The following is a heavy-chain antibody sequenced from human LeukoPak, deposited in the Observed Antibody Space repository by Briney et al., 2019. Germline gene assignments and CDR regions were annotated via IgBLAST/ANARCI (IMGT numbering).Heavy chain of an antibody. Sequence: ASVTVSCTASGYTFTSYGISWVRQAPGQGLEWMGIINPSGGSRSYAQKLQGRVTMTRDTSTSTVYMELSSLRSEDTAVYYCARGPRFVDSSGYCDYWGQGTLVTVSS. CDR3: ARGPRFVDSSGYCDY. V-gene: IGHV1-46*01. CDR2: INPSGGSR. CDR1: GYTFTSYG. D-gene: IGHD3-22*01. J-gene: IGHJ4*02.